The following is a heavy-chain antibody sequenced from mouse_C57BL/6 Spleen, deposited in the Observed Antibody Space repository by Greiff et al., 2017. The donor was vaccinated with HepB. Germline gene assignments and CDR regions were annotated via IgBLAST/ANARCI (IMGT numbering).Heavy chain of an antibody. CDR2: IDPSDSYT. CDR3: ARWGRPMDY. V-gene: IGHV1-69*01. D-gene: IGHD6-1*01. J-gene: IGHJ4*01. Sequence: LQQPGAELVMPGASVKLSCKASGYTFTSYWMHWVKQRPGQGLEWIGEIDPSDSYTNYNQKFKGKSTLTVDKSPSTAYMQLSSLTSEDSAVYYCARWGRPMDYWGQGTSVTVSS. CDR1: GYTFTSYW.